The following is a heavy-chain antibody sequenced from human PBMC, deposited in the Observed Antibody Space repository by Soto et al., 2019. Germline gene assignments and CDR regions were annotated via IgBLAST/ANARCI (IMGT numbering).Heavy chain of an antibody. CDR2: ISTYNGDT. J-gene: IGHJ6*02. CDR1: GYTFTRSG. D-gene: IGHD5-12*01. Sequence: ASVKVSCKASGYTFTRSGISWVRQAPGQGLEWMGWISTYNGDTNYAQTFQGRVTMTTDTSTSTVHMEVRSLRSDDTAVYYCAREGVAPYYYYGKDVWGQGNPVTVSS. V-gene: IGHV1-18*01. CDR3: AREGVAPYYYYGKDV.